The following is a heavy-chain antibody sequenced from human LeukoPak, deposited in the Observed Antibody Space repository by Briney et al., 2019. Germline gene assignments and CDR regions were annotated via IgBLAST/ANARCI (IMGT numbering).Heavy chain of an antibody. J-gene: IGHJ4*02. CDR3: ATNDYYDSSGYYFDY. CDR1: GFTVSSNY. Sequence: GGSLRLSCAASGFTVSSNYMSWVRQAPGKGLEWVSVIYSGGSTYYADSVKGRFTISRDNSKNTLYIQMNSLRAEDTAVYYCATNDYYDSSGYYFDYWGQGTLVTVSS. V-gene: IGHV3-53*01. CDR2: IYSGGST. D-gene: IGHD3-22*01.